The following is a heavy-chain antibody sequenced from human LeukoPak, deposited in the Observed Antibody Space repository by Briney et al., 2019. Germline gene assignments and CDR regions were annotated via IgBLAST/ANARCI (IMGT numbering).Heavy chain of an antibody. CDR3: ASEDIVVVVAATAFDY. Sequence: PSETLSLTCTVSGGSISSSSYYWGWIRQPPGKGLEWIGSIYYSGSTYYNPSLKSRFTISVDTSKNQFSLKLSSVTAADTAVYYCASEDIVVVVAATAFDYWGQGTLVTVSS. D-gene: IGHD2-15*01. V-gene: IGHV4-39*01. CDR1: GGSISSSSYY. CDR2: IYYSGST. J-gene: IGHJ4*02.